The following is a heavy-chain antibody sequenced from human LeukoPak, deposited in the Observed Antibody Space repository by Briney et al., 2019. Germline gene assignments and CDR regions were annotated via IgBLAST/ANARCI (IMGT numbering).Heavy chain of an antibody. CDR2: IYYSGST. D-gene: IGHD6-13*01. Sequence: SETLSLTCTVSGGSISSSTYYWGWIRQPPGKGLEWIRSIYYSGSTYYNASLKSRVTISADTSKNQFSLKLSSVTAADTAVYYCARPLSGSSSWHGDAFDIWGQGTMVTVSS. CDR3: ARPLSGSSSWHGDAFDI. CDR1: GGSISSSTYY. V-gene: IGHV4-39*01. J-gene: IGHJ3*02.